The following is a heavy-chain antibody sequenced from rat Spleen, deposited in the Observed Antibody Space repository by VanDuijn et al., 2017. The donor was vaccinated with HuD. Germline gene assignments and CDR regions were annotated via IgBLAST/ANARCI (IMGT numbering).Heavy chain of an antibody. CDR1: GFTFSDYY. CDR3: ARFYSSYTGVMDA. Sequence: EVQLVESDGGLVQPGRSLKLSCAASGFTFSDYYMAWVRQAPTKGLEWVATISYDGSSTYYRDSVKGRFTISRDNAKSTLYLQMDSLRSEETATYYCARFYSSYTGVMDAWGQGASVTVSS. CDR2: ISYDGSST. V-gene: IGHV5-29*01. D-gene: IGHD1-2*01. J-gene: IGHJ4*01.